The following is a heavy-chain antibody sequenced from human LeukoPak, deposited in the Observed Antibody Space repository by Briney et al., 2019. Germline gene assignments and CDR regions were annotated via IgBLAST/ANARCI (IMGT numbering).Heavy chain of an antibody. CDR3: ARGVVDTRIFNY. Sequence: SQTLSLTCTVSGGSISRGGDYWTWIRQHPGKGLEWIGNTYYGGNTYYNPSLKSRGTISIDTSKNQFSLKLTSVTAADTAVYYCARGVVDTRIFNYWGHGILVTV. V-gene: IGHV4-31*03. D-gene: IGHD1-14*01. CDR1: GGSISRGGDY. J-gene: IGHJ4*01. CDR2: TYYGGNT.